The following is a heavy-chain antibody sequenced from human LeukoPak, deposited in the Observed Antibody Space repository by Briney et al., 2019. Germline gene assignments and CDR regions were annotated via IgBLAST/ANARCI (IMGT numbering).Heavy chain of an antibody. Sequence: GGSLRLSCAASGFTFSDHYMDWVRQAPGKGLEWVGRTRNKANSYTTEYAASVKGRFAISRDDSKNSLYLQMNSLKTEDTAVYYCAREGSGWSGGFGAFDIWGQGTTVTVSS. CDR1: GFTFSDHY. D-gene: IGHD6-19*01. CDR2: TRNKANSYTT. V-gene: IGHV3-72*01. J-gene: IGHJ3*02. CDR3: AREGSGWSGGFGAFDI.